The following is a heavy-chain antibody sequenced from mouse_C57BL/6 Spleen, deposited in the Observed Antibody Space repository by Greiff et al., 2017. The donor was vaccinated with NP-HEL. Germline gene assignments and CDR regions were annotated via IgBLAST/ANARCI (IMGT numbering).Heavy chain of an antibody. V-gene: IGHV1-22*01. D-gene: IGHD4-1*02. CDR1: GYTFTDYN. CDR2: INPNNGGT. CDR3: ARAQLGRGDYDDAMDY. J-gene: IGHJ4*01. Sequence: VQLQQSGPELVKPGASVKMSCKASGYTFTDYNMHWVKQSPGKSLEWIGYINPNNGGTSYNQKFKGKATLTVNKSSSTAYMELRSLTSEDSAVYYCARAQLGRGDYDDAMDYWGQGTSVTVSA.